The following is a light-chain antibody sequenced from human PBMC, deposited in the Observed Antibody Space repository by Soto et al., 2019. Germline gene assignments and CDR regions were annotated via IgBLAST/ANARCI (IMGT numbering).Light chain of an antibody. CDR1: QSLLHVNGYTF. CDR3: MQALHTPYT. CDR2: LGS. V-gene: IGKV2-28*01. Sequence: DIVMTQSPLSLPVTPGEPASISCRSSQSLLHVNGYTFLNWYLQKPGQSPQLLIYLGSNRASGVPDMFSGSGSGTDFTLKISRVEAEDVGVYSCMQALHTPYTFGQGTKLEI. J-gene: IGKJ2*01.